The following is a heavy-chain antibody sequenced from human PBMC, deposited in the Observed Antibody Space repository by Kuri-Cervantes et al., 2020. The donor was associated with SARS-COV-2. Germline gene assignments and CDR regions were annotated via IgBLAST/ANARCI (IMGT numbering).Heavy chain of an antibody. CDR2: IIPIFGTA. CDR3: ALGYWGSGYPRYYYYMDV. D-gene: IGHD3-22*01. CDR1: GYTFTSYG. Sequence: SVKVSCKASGYTFTSYGISWVRQAPGQGLEWMGGIIPIFGTANYAQKFQGRVTITTDESTSTAYMDLSSLRSEDTAVYYCALGYWGSGYPRYYYYMDVWGKGTTVTVSS. J-gene: IGHJ6*03. V-gene: IGHV1-69*05.